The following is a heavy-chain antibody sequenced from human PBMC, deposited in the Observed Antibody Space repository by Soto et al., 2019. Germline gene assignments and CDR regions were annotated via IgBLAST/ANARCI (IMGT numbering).Heavy chain of an antibody. Sequence: PSETLSLTCTPSGGTISSCFWSWIRQPPGKGLEWIGYIYYSGSTNYNPSLKRRVTISVDTSKNQLSLKLSYVTAADTTVSSYARTSRFDCWGQGTLVTVHS. CDR1: GGTISSCF. J-gene: IGHJ4*02. V-gene: IGHV4-59*12. CDR2: IYYSGST. CDR3: ARTSRFDC.